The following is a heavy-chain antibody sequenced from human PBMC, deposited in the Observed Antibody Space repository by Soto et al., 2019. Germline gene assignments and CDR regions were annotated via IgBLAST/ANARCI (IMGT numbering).Heavy chain of an antibody. D-gene: IGHD5-12*01. CDR2: ISDSGDTT. Sequence: EVHLLESGGGLVKPGGSLRLSCAASEFTFSIFDMSWVRQAPGKGLAWVSIISDSGDTTYYAGSVRGRFTMSRDNSKNTVYLQMDSLRAEDTAVYYCIKGGWLDYWGQGTLVTVYS. CDR1: EFTFSIFD. CDR3: IKGGWLDY. J-gene: IGHJ4*02. V-gene: IGHV3-23*01.